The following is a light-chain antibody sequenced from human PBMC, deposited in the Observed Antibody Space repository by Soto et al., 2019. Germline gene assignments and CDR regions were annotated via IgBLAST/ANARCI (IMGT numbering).Light chain of an antibody. J-gene: IGKJ1*01. Sequence: DIQMTQSPSSLSASVGDRVTITCRASKGISNYLAWHQQKPGKVPKLLIYAASTLQSAAPSRFSGSGSGTDFTLTISSLQPEDGATYYRQPENSAPQTFGHGAKVDIK. V-gene: IGKV1-27*01. CDR3: QPENSAPQT. CDR2: AAS. CDR1: KGISNY.